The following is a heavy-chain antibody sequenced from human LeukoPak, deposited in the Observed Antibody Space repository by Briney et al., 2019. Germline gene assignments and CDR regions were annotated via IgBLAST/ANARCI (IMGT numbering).Heavy chain of an antibody. CDR1: GYTFTGYY. D-gene: IGHD6-19*01. Sequence: ASVKVSCRASGYTFTGYYMHWVRQAPGQGLEWMGWINPNSGGTNYAQKFQGRVTMTRDTSISTAYMELSGLRSDDTAVYYCARIAVAGYFDYWGQGTLVTVSS. J-gene: IGHJ4*02. CDR2: INPNSGGT. CDR3: ARIAVAGYFDY. V-gene: IGHV1-2*02.